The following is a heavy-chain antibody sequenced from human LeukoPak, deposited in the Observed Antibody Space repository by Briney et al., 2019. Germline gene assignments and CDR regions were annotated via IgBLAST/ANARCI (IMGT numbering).Heavy chain of an antibody. V-gene: IGHV4-59*01. D-gene: IGHD6-19*01. Sequence: PSETLSHPCTVSGGPISSYFWSWIRQPPGKGLEWIGYIYYSGSTNYNPSLQSRVTISVHTSKNQFSLKLSSVTSADTAVYYCASFGYSSGWFTEPIYDSVSWGQGTLVTVSS. CDR1: GGPISSYF. CDR2: IYYSGST. CDR3: ASFGYSSGWFTEPIYDSVS. J-gene: IGHJ5*02.